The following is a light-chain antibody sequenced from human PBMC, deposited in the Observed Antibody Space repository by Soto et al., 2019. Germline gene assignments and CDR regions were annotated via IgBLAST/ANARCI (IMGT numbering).Light chain of an antibody. CDR2: EVT. J-gene: IGLJ1*01. CDR3: SSHTSGSTRV. CDR1: FSDVGGYDY. Sequence: QSALTQPASVSGSPGQSIAISCTGTFSDVGGYDYVSWYQQHPDKAPKLMIYEVTKRPSGVSNRFSGSKSGNTASLTISGLQPEDEADYYCSSHTSGSTRVFRSGTKLTVL. V-gene: IGLV2-14*01.